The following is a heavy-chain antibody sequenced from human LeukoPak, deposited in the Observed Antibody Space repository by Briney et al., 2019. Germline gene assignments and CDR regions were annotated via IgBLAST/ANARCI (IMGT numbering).Heavy chain of an antibody. Sequence: GKSLRLSCVASGFTFSAYGMQWVRQAPGKGLEWVAVISNDGDNKYYSDSVKGRFTISRDSSKNTLYLQMNSLRAEDTAVYSCAKDLTTLFLASDVWGLGTMVTVSS. J-gene: IGHJ3*01. V-gene: IGHV3-30*18. CDR2: ISNDGDNK. CDR3: AKDLTTLFLASDV. CDR1: GFTFSAYG. D-gene: IGHD4-11*01.